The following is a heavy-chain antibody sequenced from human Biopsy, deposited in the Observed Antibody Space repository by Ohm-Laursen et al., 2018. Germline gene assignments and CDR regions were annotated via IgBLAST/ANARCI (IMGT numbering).Heavy chain of an antibody. J-gene: IGHJ6*02. CDR2: IYYSGST. V-gene: IGHV4-59*07. Sequence: SDTPSLTCSVSGGSISSDYWSWIRQTPGKGLEWIGYIYYSGSTNYNPSLKSRVTISVDTSKNQFSLRLNSVTAADTAVYYCARATNSTGRPYYYFYGMDVWGQGTTVTVSS. D-gene: IGHD2/OR15-2a*01. CDR3: ARATNSTGRPYYYFYGMDV. CDR1: GGSISSDY.